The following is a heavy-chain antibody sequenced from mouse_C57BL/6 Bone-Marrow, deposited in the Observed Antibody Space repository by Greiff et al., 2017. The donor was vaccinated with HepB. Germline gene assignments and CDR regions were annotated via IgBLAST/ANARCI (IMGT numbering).Heavy chain of an antibody. CDR1: GYTFTSYW. CDR2: IDPSDSYT. Sequence: VKLQQPGAELVMPGASVKLSCKASGYTFTSYWMHWVKQRPGQGLEWIGEIDPSDSYTNYNQKFKGKSTLTVDKSSSTAYMQLSSLTSEDSAVYYCARSLIYYGPYYFDYWGQGTTLTVSS. J-gene: IGHJ2*01. CDR3: ARSLIYYGPYYFDY. D-gene: IGHD2-1*01. V-gene: IGHV1-69*01.